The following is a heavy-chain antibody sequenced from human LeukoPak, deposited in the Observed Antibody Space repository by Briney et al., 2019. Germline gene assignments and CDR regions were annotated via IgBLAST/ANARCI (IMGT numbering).Heavy chain of an antibody. CDR2: IYGGGGT. V-gene: IGHV3-53*01. Sequence: HPGGSLRISCEASGISVSSYYMSWVRQAPGKGLEWVSVIYGGGGTYYADSAKGRFAISRDNSKNTLYLQISSLRAEDTAIYYCTRHQYDAFEIWGQGTMVTVSS. J-gene: IGHJ3*02. CDR1: GISVSSYY. D-gene: IGHD4-11*01. CDR3: TRHQYDAFEI.